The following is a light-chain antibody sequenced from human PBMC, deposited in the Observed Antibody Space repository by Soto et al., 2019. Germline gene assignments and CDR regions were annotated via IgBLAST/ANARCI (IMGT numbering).Light chain of an antibody. Sequence: QSVLTQPPSVSGAPGQTVTISCTGINSNIGSPYGVHWYQQVPGKAPKLLIYGNDNRPSGVPDRFSGSKSASSASLAITGVQAEDEGDYYCQSYDRTLRGYVFGTGTKVTVL. CDR3: QSYDRTLRGYV. CDR1: NSNIGSPYG. CDR2: GND. J-gene: IGLJ1*01. V-gene: IGLV1-40*01.